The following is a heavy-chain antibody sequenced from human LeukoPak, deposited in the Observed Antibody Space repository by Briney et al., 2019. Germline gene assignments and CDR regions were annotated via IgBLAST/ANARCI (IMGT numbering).Heavy chain of an antibody. D-gene: IGHD2-2*01. CDR2: INHSGST. V-gene: IGHV4-34*01. Sequence: SETLSLTCAVYGGSFSGYYWSWIRQPPGKGLEWIGEINHSGSTNYNPSLKSRVTISVDTSKNQFSLKLSSVTAADTAVYYCAIVGYCSSTSCYGAFDIWGQGTMVTVSS. CDR1: GGSFSGYY. J-gene: IGHJ3*02. CDR3: AIVGYCSSTSCYGAFDI.